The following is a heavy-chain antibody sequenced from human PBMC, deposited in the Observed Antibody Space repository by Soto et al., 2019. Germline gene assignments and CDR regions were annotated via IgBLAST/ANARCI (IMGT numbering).Heavy chain of an antibody. D-gene: IGHD2-15*01. Sequence: GGSLRLSCAASGFTFSSYDMHWVRQATGKGLEWVSAIGTAGDTYYPGSVKGRFTISRENAKNSLYLQMNSLRAGDTAVYYCARSCSGGSSIRGWYFDLWGRGTLVTVSS. CDR2: IGTAGDT. V-gene: IGHV3-13*01. CDR1: GFTFSSYD. J-gene: IGHJ2*01. CDR3: ARSCSGGSSIRGWYFDL.